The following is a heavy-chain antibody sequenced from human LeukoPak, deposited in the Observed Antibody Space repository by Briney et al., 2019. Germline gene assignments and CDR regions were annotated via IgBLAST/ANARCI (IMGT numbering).Heavy chain of an antibody. CDR1: GFIFSSYW. Sequence: GGSLRLSCAASGFIFSSYWMTWVRHAPGKGLEWVANIKQDGSEQYSVDSVKGRFSVSRDNAKNSLYLQMNSLRAEDTAVYYCARDSPNWGYDAIDVWGQGTMVTVSS. CDR2: IKQDGSEQ. CDR3: ARDSPNWGYDAIDV. J-gene: IGHJ3*01. D-gene: IGHD7-27*01. V-gene: IGHV3-7*01.